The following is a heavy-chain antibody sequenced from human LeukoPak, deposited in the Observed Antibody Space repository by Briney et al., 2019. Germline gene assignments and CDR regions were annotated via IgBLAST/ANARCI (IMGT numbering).Heavy chain of an antibody. Sequence: SGGSLRLSCAASGFTFSSYAMSWVRQAPGKGLEWVSAISGSGGSTYYADSVKGRFTISRDNSKNTLYLQMNSLRAEDTAVYYCAKGGYDSSWYRDDAFDIWGQGTMVTVSS. CDR3: AKGGYDSSWYRDDAFDI. D-gene: IGHD6-13*01. V-gene: IGHV3-23*01. CDR2: ISGSGGST. CDR1: GFTFSSYA. J-gene: IGHJ3*02.